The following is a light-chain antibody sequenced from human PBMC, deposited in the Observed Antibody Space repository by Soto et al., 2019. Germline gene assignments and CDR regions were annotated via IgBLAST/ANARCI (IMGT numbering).Light chain of an antibody. V-gene: IGKV3-15*01. CDR1: QSVSAN. CDR2: GAS. Sequence: EIVMTQSPATLSVSPGERATLSCRASQSVSANFAWYQQKPGRAPRLLIYGASTRVTGIPDRFSGSGSGTEFTRAISSLQSEDVAVYYCQQYNTWPPLTFGGGTKLEI. CDR3: QQYNTWPPLT. J-gene: IGKJ4*02.